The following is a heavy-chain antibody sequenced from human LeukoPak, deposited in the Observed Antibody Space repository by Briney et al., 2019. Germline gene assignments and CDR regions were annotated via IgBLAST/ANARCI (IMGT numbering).Heavy chain of an antibody. J-gene: IGHJ6*03. V-gene: IGHV4-59*01. Sequence: SETLSLTCTVSGGSISSYYWSWIRQPPGKGLEWIGYIYYRGSTNYNPSLKSRVTISVDTSKNQFSLKLSSVTAADTAVYYCARYDSYYYYMDVWGKGTTVTISS. D-gene: IGHD3-22*01. CDR2: IYYRGST. CDR3: ARYDSYYYYMDV. CDR1: GGSISSYY.